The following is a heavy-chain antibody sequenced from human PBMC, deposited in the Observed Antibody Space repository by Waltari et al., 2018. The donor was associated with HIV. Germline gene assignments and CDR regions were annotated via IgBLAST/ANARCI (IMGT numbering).Heavy chain of an antibody. D-gene: IGHD4-17*01. J-gene: IGHJ4*02. CDR1: GYSISSGYY. V-gene: IGHV4-38-2*01. CDR3: ARVFTVTNRGGNYFDY. CDR2: IYHSGST. Sequence: QVQLQESGPGLVKPSETLSLTCAVSGYSISSGYYWGWIRQPPGKGLEWIGSIYHSGSTYYNPSLKSRVTIAVDTSKNQFSLKLSSVTAADTAVYYCARVFTVTNRGGNYFDYWGQGTLVTVSS.